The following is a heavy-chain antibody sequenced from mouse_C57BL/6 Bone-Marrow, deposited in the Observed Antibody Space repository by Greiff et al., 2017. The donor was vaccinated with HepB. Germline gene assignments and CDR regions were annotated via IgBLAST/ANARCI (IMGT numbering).Heavy chain of an antibody. CDR3: ARSATVVEMDY. J-gene: IGHJ4*01. CDR1: GYAFSSSW. D-gene: IGHD1-1*01. V-gene: IGHV1-82*01. Sequence: VQLQQSGPELVKPGASVKISCKASGYAFSSSWMNWVKQGPGKGLEWIGRIYPGDGDTNYNGKFKGKATLTADKSSSTAYMQLSSLTSEDSAVYFCARSATVVEMDYWGQGTSVTVSS. CDR2: IYPGDGDT.